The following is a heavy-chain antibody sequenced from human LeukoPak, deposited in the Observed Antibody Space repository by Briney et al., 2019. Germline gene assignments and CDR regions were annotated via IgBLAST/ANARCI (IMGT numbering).Heavy chain of an antibody. V-gene: IGHV1-2*02. J-gene: IGHJ4*02. D-gene: IGHD3-10*01. CDR2: INPNSGGT. CDR3: ARASDEIWFGELFAMSLLY. CDR1: GYTFTGYY. Sequence: ASVKVSCKASGYTFTGYYMHWVRQAPGQGLEWMGWINPNSGGTNYAQKFQGRVTMTRDTSISTACMELSRLRSDDTAVYYCARASDEIWFGELFAMSLLYWGQGTLVTVSS.